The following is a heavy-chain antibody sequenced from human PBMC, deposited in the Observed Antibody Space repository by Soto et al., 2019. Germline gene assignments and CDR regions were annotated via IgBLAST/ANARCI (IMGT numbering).Heavy chain of an antibody. CDR1: GFTFTNYA. V-gene: IGHV3-23*01. Sequence: EVQLLESGGDLVQPGGSLRVSCGASGFTFTNYALTWVRQAPGKGLEWVSAISGSGDTTYHADSVKGRFTISRDNSKDILYLQMNSLRAEDTAVYYCAKGRAYIDKWGQGTLVTVSS. CDR2: ISGSGDTT. CDR3: AKGRAYIDK. D-gene: IGHD3-10*01. J-gene: IGHJ4*02.